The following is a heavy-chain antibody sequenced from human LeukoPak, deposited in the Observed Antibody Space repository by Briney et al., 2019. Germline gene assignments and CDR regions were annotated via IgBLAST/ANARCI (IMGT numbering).Heavy chain of an antibody. D-gene: IGHD6-13*01. CDR1: GYSFSTYW. Sequence: GESLRISCKGSGYSFSTYWIGWVRQMPGKGLEWMGIIYPGDADTRYSPSFQGQVTISADKSISAAYVQWSSLKASGTAMYYCARARGVAVGGTEVEYYFDYWGQGTLVTVSS. J-gene: IGHJ4*02. CDR2: IYPGDADT. V-gene: IGHV5-51*01. CDR3: ARARGVAVGGTEVEYYFDY.